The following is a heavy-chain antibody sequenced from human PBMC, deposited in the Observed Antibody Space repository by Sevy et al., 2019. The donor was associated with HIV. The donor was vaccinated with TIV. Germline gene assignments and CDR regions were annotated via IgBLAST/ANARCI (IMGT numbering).Heavy chain of an antibody. CDR3: ARDSARVIVPTAGFDS. V-gene: IGHV3-33*01. D-gene: IGHD1-1*01. J-gene: IGHJ5*01. CDR2: IWYDGRTK. CDR1: GFTFRSFS. Sequence: GGSLRLSCSASGFTFRSFSMHWVRQAPGKGLEWVAAIWYDGRTKQYADSVKGRFTISRDNSKNMLNLEMNSLGAEDTALYFWARDSARVIVPTAGFDSWGQGTVVTVSS.